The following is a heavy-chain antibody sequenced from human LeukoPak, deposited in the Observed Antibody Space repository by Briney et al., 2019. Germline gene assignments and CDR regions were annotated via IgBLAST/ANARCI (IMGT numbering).Heavy chain of an antibody. J-gene: IGHJ4*02. Sequence: PGGSLRLSCAASGFTFSNAWMSWVRQAPGKGLEWVGRIKSKTDGGTTDYAAPVKGRFTVSRDDSKNTLYLQMNSLKTEDTAVYYCTTEVASYYYGSGSFDYWGQGTLVTVSS. CDR2: IKSKTDGGTT. CDR3: TTEVASYYYGSGSFDY. V-gene: IGHV3-15*01. CDR1: GFTFSNAW. D-gene: IGHD3-10*01.